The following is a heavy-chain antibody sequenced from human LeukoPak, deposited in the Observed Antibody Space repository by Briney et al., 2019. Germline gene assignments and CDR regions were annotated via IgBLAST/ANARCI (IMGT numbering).Heavy chain of an antibody. CDR3: AKEWGVVSSSWYYGTAFDI. Sequence: GGSLRLSCAASGFTFSSYSMNWVRQAPGKGLEWVSSISSSSSYIYYADSVKGRFTISRDNAKNSLYLQMNSLRAEDTAVYYCAKEWGVVSSSWYYGTAFDIWGQGTMVTVSS. J-gene: IGHJ3*02. V-gene: IGHV3-21*01. CDR1: GFTFSSYS. D-gene: IGHD6-13*01. CDR2: ISSSSSYI.